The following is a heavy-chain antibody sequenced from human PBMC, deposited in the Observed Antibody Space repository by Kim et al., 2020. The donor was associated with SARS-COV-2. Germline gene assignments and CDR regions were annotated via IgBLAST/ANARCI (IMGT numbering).Heavy chain of an antibody. Sequence: GGSLRLSCTVSGFTFNTYRMTWVRQAPGKGLEWVANIKQDGSEKFYVDSVKGRFTISRDNARNSLYLQMDSPRADDTAMYYCVAGGTYLGVWGQGTLVTV. CDR2: IKQDGSEK. D-gene: IGHD3-16*01. CDR1: GFTFNTYR. J-gene: IGHJ4*02. CDR3: VAGGTYLGV. V-gene: IGHV3-7*01.